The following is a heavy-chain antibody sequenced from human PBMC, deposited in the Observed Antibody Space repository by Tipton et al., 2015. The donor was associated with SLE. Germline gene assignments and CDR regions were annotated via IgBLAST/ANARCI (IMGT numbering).Heavy chain of an antibody. J-gene: IGHJ4*02. CDR2: ISSSGSTI. CDR3: AKDRLLWFGELSPPGDY. CDR1: GFTFSSYE. Sequence: SLRLSCAASGFTFSSYEMNWVRQAPGKGLEWVSYISSSGSTIYYADSVKGRFTISRDNAKNSLYLQMNSLRAEDTAVYYCAKDRLLWFGELSPPGDYWGQGTLVTVSS. V-gene: IGHV3-48*03. D-gene: IGHD3-10*01.